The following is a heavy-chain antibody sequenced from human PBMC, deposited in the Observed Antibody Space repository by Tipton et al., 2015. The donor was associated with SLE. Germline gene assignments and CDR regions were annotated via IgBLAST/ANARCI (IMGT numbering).Heavy chain of an antibody. V-gene: IGHV4-39*07. Sequence: TLSLTCFVSGGYITSDIYYWGWIRQPPGKGLEWIGSVYESGTTYYNPSLKSRVTMSVDTSKTQFSLKLSPLTAADTAVYYCARVVTVVATHYYDMNVWGQGTTVTVSS. CDR2: VYESGTT. CDR3: ARVVTVVATHYYDMNV. D-gene: IGHD2-15*01. J-gene: IGHJ6*02. CDR1: GGYITSDIYY.